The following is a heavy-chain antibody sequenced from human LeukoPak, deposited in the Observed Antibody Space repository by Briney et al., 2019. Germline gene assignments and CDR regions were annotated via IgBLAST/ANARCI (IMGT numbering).Heavy chain of an antibody. D-gene: IGHD2-15*01. Sequence: GESLKISCKGSGYSFTSYWIGWGRPMPGEGLELMGIIYPGDSDTSYSPSFQGQVTISADKSISTAYLQWSSLKASDTAMYYCAGGYCSGGSCYWFDPWGQGTLVTVSS. CDR1: GYSFTSYW. J-gene: IGHJ5*02. CDR2: IYPGDSDT. V-gene: IGHV5-51*03. CDR3: AGGYCSGGSCYWFDP.